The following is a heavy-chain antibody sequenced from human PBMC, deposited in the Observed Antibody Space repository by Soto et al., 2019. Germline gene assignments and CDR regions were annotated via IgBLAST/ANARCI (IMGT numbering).Heavy chain of an antibody. V-gene: IGHV4-30-2*01. J-gene: IGHJ6*02. CDR2: IDHTGRT. CDR3: ARERILIPGRGPTHYYCMEV. Sequence: QLQLQESGSGLVKPSQTLSLTCVVSGDSIRGSPYSWTWIRQPPGKGLEWIGKIDHTGRTSDNPSRRSRVIMSVARSKSQLSLKVNSVTAADTAVYYCARERILIPGRGPTHYYCMEVWGQGTKVSVSS. D-gene: IGHD3-16*01. CDR1: GDSIRGSPYS.